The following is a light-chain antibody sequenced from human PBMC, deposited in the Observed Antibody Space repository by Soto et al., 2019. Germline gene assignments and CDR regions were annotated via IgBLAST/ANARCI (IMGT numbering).Light chain of an antibody. J-gene: IGLJ2*01. CDR2: EVS. CDR1: SSDVAGYNY. Sequence: QSALTQPPSASGSPGQSVTISCTGTSSDVAGYNYVSWYQQHPGKAPKLMIYEVSKRPSGVPDRFSGSKSGNTASLTVSGLQAEDEADYYCSSYAGINNLVFGGGTQLTVL. CDR3: SSYAGINNLV. V-gene: IGLV2-8*01.